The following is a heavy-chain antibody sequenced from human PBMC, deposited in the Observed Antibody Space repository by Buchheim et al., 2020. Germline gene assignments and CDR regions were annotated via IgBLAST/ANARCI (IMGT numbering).Heavy chain of an antibody. CDR3: AKSENYYGSGRFVQIDY. Sequence: EVQLVESGGGLVQPGGSLRLSCEASRFSFSSYWMSWVRQAPGKGLEWVANINQDGSETNYVDSVKGRFTISRDNARNSLHLQMNSLRAEDTAVYYCAKSENYYGSGRFVQIDYWGQGTL. CDR2: INQDGSET. V-gene: IGHV3-7*03. J-gene: IGHJ4*02. D-gene: IGHD3-10*01. CDR1: RFSFSSYW.